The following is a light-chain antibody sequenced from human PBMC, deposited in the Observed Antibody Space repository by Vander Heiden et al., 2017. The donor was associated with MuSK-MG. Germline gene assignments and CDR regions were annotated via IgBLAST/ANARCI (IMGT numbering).Light chain of an antibody. J-gene: IGKJ4*01. V-gene: IGKV3-11*01. Sequence: EIVLTQSPTTLPLSPGERATLSCRASQSVSSYLAWYQQKPGQAPRLLIYDASNRATGLPARFSGSGYETDFTLTISSLEPEDFAVYYCHHRSSWPLSFGGGTKVEIK. CDR1: QSVSSY. CDR2: DAS. CDR3: HHRSSWPLS.